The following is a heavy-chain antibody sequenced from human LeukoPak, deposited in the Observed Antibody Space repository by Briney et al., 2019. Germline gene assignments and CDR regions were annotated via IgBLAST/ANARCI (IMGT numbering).Heavy chain of an antibody. CDR2: IYYSGST. V-gene: IGHV4-59*01. CDR1: GGSISSYY. CDR3: ARAPYGSGSYYFPNLFDY. D-gene: IGHD3-10*01. Sequence: NPSETLSLTCTVSGGSISSYYWSWIRQPPGKGLEWIGYIYYSGSTNYNPSLKSRVTISVDTSKNQFSLKLSSVTAADTAVYYCARAPYGSGSYYFPNLFDYWGQGTLVTVSS. J-gene: IGHJ4*02.